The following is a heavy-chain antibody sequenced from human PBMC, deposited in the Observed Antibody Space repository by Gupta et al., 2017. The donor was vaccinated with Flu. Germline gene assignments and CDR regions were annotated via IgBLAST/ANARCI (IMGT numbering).Heavy chain of an antibody. CDR3: AKAYGDYVWEGGFDY. J-gene: IGHJ4*02. D-gene: IGHD4-17*01. V-gene: IGHV3-23*01. CDR2: ISGSGGST. Sequence: EVQLLESGGGLAQPGGSLRLSCAASGFTFSSYAMSWVRQAPGKGLEWASGISGSGGSTYYTDSVKGRFTISRDNSKNTLYLQMNNLRAEDTAVYYCAKAYGDYVWEGGFDYWGQGTRGTVSA. CDR1: GFTFSSYA.